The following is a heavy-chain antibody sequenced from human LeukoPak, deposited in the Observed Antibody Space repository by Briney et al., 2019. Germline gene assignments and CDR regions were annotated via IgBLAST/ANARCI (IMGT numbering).Heavy chain of an antibody. Sequence: PGGSLGLSCAASGFTFSSYAMSGVRQPPGRGLEWVSAISGSGGSTYYADSVKGRFTISRDNSKNTLYLQMNSLRAEDTAVYYCAKVPKIRQYDAFDIWGQGTMVTVSS. CDR2: ISGSGGST. J-gene: IGHJ3*02. CDR3: AKVPKIRQYDAFDI. CDR1: GFTFSSYA. D-gene: IGHD4-11*01. V-gene: IGHV3-23*01.